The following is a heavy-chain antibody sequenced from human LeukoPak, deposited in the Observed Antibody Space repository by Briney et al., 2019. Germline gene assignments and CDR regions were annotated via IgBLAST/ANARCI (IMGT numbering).Heavy chain of an antibody. D-gene: IGHD6-13*01. J-gene: IGHJ4*02. CDR3: AKHHYSSSRDSFDY. Sequence: GGSLRLSCAASGFTFGTYAMTWVRQAPGKGLECVSVISGSGGSTNYADSVKGRFIISRDNSRTTLFLQMNSLRAEDTAVYYCAKHHYSSSRDSFDYWGQGTLVTVSS. CDR1: GFTFGTYA. CDR2: ISGSGGST. V-gene: IGHV3-23*01.